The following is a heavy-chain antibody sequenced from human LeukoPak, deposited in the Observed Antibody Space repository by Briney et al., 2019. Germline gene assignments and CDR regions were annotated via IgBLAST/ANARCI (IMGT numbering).Heavy chain of an antibody. D-gene: IGHD3-10*01. CDR3: ARGSGYYGSGSYYNLGGYYYGMDV. CDR2: INHSGST. V-gene: IGHV4-34*01. J-gene: IGHJ6*02. Sequence: PSETLSLTWAVYGGSFSGYYWSWIRQPPGKGLEWIGEINHSGSTNYNPSLKSRVTISVDTSKNQFSLKLSSVTAADTAVYYCARGSGYYGSGSYYNLGGYYYGMDVWGQGTTVTVSS. CDR1: GGSFSGYY.